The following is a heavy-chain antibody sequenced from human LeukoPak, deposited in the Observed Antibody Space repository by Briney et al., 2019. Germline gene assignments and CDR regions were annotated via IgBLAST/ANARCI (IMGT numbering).Heavy chain of an antibody. J-gene: IGHJ4*02. Sequence: GGSLRLSCAASGFTFNTYGMHWVRQAPGKGLEWVAVMGYDGSNKYHADSVRGRLTISRDNSKNSLFLQMNSLRDEDTAVYYCARVLRGLYNLGDWGQGTLVTVSS. CDR1: GFTFNTYG. CDR2: MGYDGSNK. D-gene: IGHD3-10*01. CDR3: ARVLRGLYNLGD. V-gene: IGHV3-33*01.